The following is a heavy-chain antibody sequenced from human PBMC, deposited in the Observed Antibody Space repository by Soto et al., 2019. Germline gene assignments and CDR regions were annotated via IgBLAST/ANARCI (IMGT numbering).Heavy chain of an antibody. CDR1: RCNLADCG. D-gene: IGHD2-15*01. CDR3: AKEGAPSHCSGGSCYLGDYYYYYGMDV. CDR2: IRWHSGSI. Sequence: QPWLTIRLPWSACRCNLADCGMHHGRQAPWQGLECGSGIRWHSGSIGYATSVKGRFTISRDNCKNSLNLRMNSLRAEDTALYYCAKEGAPSHCSGGSCYLGDYYYYYGMDVWGQGTTVTVSS. V-gene: IGHV3-9*01. J-gene: IGHJ6*02.